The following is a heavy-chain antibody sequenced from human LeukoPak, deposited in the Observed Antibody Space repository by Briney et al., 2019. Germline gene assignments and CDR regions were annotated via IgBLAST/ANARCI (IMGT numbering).Heavy chain of an antibody. Sequence: PSETLSLTCTVSGGTISSYYWNWIRQPPGKGLEWIGYVHYSGSTKYNPSLKSRVTISVDTSRNQFSLKLSSVTAADTAVYYCARWYSSGWAFDYWGQGTLVTVSS. V-gene: IGHV4-59*08. CDR1: GGTISSYY. J-gene: IGHJ4*02. CDR2: VHYSGST. D-gene: IGHD6-19*01. CDR3: ARWYSSGWAFDY.